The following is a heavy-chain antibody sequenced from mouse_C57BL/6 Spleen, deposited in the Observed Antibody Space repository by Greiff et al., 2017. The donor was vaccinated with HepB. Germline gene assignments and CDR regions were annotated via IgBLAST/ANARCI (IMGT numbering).Heavy chain of an antibody. CDR1: GYTFTSYW. CDR3: ARNLGHYYGSSYRWYFDV. V-gene: IGHV1-59*01. Sequence: QVQLQQPGAELVRPGTSVKLSCKASGYTFTSYWMHWVKQRPGKGLEWIGVIDPSDSYTNYNQKFKGKATLTVDTSTSTAYMQLSRLTSEDSAVYYCARNLGHYYGSSYRWYFDVWGTGTTVTVSA. D-gene: IGHD1-1*01. CDR2: IDPSDSYT. J-gene: IGHJ1*03.